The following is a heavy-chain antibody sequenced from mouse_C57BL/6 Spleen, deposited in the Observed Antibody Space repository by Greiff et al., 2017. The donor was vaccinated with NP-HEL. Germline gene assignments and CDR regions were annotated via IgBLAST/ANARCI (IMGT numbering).Heavy chain of an antibody. CDR3: ARHGGDPGNYFDY. J-gene: IGHJ2*01. Sequence: EVMLVESGGDLVKPGGSLKLSCAASGFTFSSYGMSWVRQTPDKRLEWVATISSGGSYTYYPDSVKGRFTISRDNAKNTLYLQMSSLKSEDTAMYYCARHGGDPGNYFDYWGQGTTLTVSS. V-gene: IGHV5-6*02. CDR1: GFTFSSYG. CDR2: ISSGGSYT.